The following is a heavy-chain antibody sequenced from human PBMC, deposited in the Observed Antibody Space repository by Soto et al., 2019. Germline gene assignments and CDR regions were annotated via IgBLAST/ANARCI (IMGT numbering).Heavy chain of an antibody. V-gene: IGHV3-64*01. CDR2: ISSNGGST. CDR3: ARDLLRTYYYMDV. CDR1: GFTFSSYA. J-gene: IGHJ6*03. Sequence: EVQLVESGGGLVQPGGSLRLSCAASGFTFSSYAMHWVRQAPGKGLEYVSAISSNGGSTYYANSVKGRFTISRDNSKNTLYLQMGSLRAEDMDVYYCARDLLRTYYYMDVWGKGTTVTVSS. D-gene: IGHD5-12*01.